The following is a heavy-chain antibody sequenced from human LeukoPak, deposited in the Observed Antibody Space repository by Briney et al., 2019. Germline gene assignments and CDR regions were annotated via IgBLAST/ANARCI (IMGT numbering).Heavy chain of an antibody. D-gene: IGHD3-10*01. CDR1: GFTFSSYS. Sequence: PGGSLRLSCAASGFTFSSYSMNWVRQAPGKGLEWVSCISSSSGYIYYADSVKGRFTISRDNAKNSLYLQMNTLRAEDTAVYYCAGDPGYGSDWYFDLWGRGTLVTVSS. CDR2: ISSSSGYI. V-gene: IGHV3-21*01. CDR3: AGDPGYGSDWYFDL. J-gene: IGHJ2*01.